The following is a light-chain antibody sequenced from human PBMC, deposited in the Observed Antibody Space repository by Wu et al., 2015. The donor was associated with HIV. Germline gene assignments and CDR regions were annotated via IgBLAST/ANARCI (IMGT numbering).Light chain of an antibody. CDR2: GAS. CDR3: QQFNNWPLT. J-gene: IGKJ4*01. Sequence: EIVMTQSPATLSLSPGERATLSCRASQSISSNLAWYQQKPGQAPRLLIYGASTRATGIPARFSGSGSGTEFTLTIGSLQSEDFAVYYCQQFNNWPLTFGGGPRWKSN. V-gene: IGKV3-15*01. CDR1: QSISSN.